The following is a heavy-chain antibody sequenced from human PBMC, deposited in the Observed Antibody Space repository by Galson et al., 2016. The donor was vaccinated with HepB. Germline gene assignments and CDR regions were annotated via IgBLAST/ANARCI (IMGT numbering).Heavy chain of an antibody. CDR3: ARDPAAEYCGGANCYP. CDR1: GFTLNTYA. V-gene: IGHV3-21*01. J-gene: IGHJ5*02. Sequence: SLRLSCAASGFTLNTYAMSWVRQAPGKGLEWVSSISSTSSYIYYADSVKGRFTISRDNAKNSLYLQMHSLRAEDTAVYYCARDPAAEYCGGANCYPWGQGTLVTVSS. CDR2: ISSTSSYI. D-gene: IGHD2-15*01.